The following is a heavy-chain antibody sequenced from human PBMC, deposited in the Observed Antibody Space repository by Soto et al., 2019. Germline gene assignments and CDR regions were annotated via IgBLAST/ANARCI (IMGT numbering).Heavy chain of an antibody. J-gene: IGHJ4*02. D-gene: IGHD7-27*01. Sequence: SETLSLTCVVSGGSISRTTDYWGWIRQPPGKGLEWIGNIYYSGSTFYNPSLQSRVTISVDTSKNQFSLKLTSATAADTAVYFCARCLTRPERFDDWGQGALVPVSS. V-gene: IGHV4-39*01. CDR1: GGSISRTTDY. CDR2: IYYSGST. CDR3: ARCLTRPERFDD.